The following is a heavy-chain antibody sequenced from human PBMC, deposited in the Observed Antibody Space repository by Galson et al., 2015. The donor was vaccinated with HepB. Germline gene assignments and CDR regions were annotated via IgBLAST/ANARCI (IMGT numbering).Heavy chain of an antibody. J-gene: IGHJ6*02. CDR3: ARDSDSYGYLDYYGMDV. CDR1: GFTLSSYW. D-gene: IGHD5-18*01. CDR2: IKQDGSEK. V-gene: IGHV3-7*01. Sequence: SLRLSCAASGFTLSSYWMSWVRQAPGKGLEWVANIKQDGSEKYYVDSVKGRFTISRDNAKNSLYLQMNSLRAEDTAVYYCARDSDSYGYLDYYGMDVWGQGTTVTVSS.